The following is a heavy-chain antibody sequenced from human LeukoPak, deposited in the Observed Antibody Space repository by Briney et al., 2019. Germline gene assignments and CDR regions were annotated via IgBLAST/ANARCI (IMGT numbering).Heavy chain of an antibody. CDR3: ARGRASHFDY. D-gene: IGHD2-2*01. Sequence: SETLSLTCAVYGGSFSGYYWSWIRQPPGKGLEWIGEINHSGSTDYNPSLKSRVTISVDTSKNQFSLKLSSVTAADTAVYYCARGRASHFDYWGQGTLVTVSS. J-gene: IGHJ4*02. CDR1: GGSFSGYY. CDR2: INHSGST. V-gene: IGHV4-34*01.